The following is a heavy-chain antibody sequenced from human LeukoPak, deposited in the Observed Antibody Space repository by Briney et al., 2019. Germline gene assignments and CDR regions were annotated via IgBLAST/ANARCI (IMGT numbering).Heavy chain of an antibody. CDR1: GFTFSSYW. J-gene: IGHJ3*02. D-gene: IGHD6-13*01. CDR2: IKQDGSEK. CDR3: ARDIGSSWSLDAFDI. Sequence: GGSLRLSCAASGFTFSSYWMSWVRQAPGKGLEWVANIKQDGSEKYYVDSVKGRFTTSRDNAKNSLYLQMNSLRAEDTAVYYCARDIGSSWSLDAFDIWGQGTMVTVSS. V-gene: IGHV3-7*01.